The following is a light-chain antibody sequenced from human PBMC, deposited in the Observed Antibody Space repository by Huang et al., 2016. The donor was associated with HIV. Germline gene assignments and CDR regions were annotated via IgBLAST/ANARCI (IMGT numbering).Light chain of an antibody. CDR1: QSVSSL. J-gene: IGKJ4*01. V-gene: IGKV3-11*01. CDR2: GAS. Sequence: EIVLTQSPATLSLSPGERATLSCRASQSVSSLLAWYQQKPGQTPRLLVYGASTRAAGIPARFSGSGSGSDFTLTISSLKPEDFAVYYCQQRAHWITFGGGTKVEIK. CDR3: QQRAHWIT.